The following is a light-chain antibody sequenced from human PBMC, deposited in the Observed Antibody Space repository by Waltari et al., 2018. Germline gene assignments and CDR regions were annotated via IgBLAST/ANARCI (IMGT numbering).Light chain of an antibody. J-gene: IGKJ2*01. V-gene: IGKV1-39*01. CDR2: AAV. Sequence: DIQMTQSPSSLSASVGDRVTITCRASQSVNRFLNWYQHRPGKVPKLLIFAAVSLRSGAPSRFRGSGSATEYTLTISSLQPEDFATYYCQQTYSLPTFGQGTIVDI. CDR1: QSVNRF. CDR3: QQTYSLPT.